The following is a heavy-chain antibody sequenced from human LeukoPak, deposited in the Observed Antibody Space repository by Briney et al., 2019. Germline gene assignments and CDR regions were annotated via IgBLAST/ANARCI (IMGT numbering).Heavy chain of an antibody. V-gene: IGHV3-30*02. CDR2: IRYDGSYK. Sequence: GGSLRLSCAASGFTFSGYGMHWVRQAPGKGLEWVAFIRYDGSYKYYAGSLKGRFTISRDNSKNTLYLQMSSLRAEDTAVYYCAKVAKLGYCSSTSCYKGFDYWGQGTLVTVSS. CDR1: GFTFSGYG. D-gene: IGHD2-2*02. J-gene: IGHJ4*02. CDR3: AKVAKLGYCSSTSCYKGFDY.